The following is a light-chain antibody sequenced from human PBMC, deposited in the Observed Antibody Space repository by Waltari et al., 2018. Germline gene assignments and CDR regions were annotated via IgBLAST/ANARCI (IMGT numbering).Light chain of an antibody. CDR2: DVS. V-gene: IGLV2-14*01. J-gene: IGLJ3*02. Sequence: QSALTQSASVSGSPGQSITIPCPGTSSDVGAFNFVPWFQQHPGKAPKLMISDVSNRPSWVSHRFSGSESRNSASLTISGLQAEDEADYYCFSHTRSGASVFGGGPKLTVL. CDR1: SSDVGAFNF. CDR3: FSHTRSGASV.